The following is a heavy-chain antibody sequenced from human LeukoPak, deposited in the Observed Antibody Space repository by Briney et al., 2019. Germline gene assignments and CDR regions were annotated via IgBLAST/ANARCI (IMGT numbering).Heavy chain of an antibody. V-gene: IGHV3-21*04. CDR2: ISSSSSYI. Sequence: PGGSLRLSCAASGFTFSSYSINWVRQAPGKGLEWVSSISSSSSYIYYADSVKGRFTISRDNSKNTLYLQMNSLRAEDTAVYYCAKGRIAVAGIAETVDYWGQGTLVTVSS. CDR1: GFTFSSYS. J-gene: IGHJ4*02. D-gene: IGHD6-19*01. CDR3: AKGRIAVAGIAETVDY.